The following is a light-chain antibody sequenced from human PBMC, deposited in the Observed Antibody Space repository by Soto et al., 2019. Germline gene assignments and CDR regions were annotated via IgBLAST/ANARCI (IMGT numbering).Light chain of an antibody. J-gene: IGKJ1*01. Sequence: DRVTITCRASQCISSWLAWYQQKPGKAPKRLIYSSSNLQSGVPSRFSGSGSGTEFILTVSSLQPEDSATYYCLQHHSFPRTFGQGTKVDIK. V-gene: IGKV1-5*01. CDR2: SSS. CDR3: LQHHSFPRT. CDR1: QCISSW.